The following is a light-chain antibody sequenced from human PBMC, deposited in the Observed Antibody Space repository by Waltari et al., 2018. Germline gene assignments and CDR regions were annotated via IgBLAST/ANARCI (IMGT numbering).Light chain of an antibody. CDR3: QKYGTLPET. CDR1: QSVSRY. J-gene: IGKJ1*01. V-gene: IGKV3-20*01. CDR2: EAS. Sequence: EIVLTQSPGPLSLSPGERATLSCRASQSVSRYLAWYQQKPGQAPRLLIYEASRRATGIPDRFSGSGSGTDFTLTSSRLEPEDFAVYYCQKYGTLPETFGQGTKVEIK.